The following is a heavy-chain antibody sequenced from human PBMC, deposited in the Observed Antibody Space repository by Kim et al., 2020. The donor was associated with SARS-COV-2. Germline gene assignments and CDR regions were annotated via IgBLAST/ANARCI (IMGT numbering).Heavy chain of an antibody. D-gene: IGHD6-13*01. Sequence: GGSLRLSCAASGFTFDDYAMHWVRQAPGKGLEWVSGISWNSGSIGYADSVKGRFTISRDNAKNSLYLQMNSLRAEDTALYYCAKDRGSSWDRGVIDYWGQGTLVTVSS. CDR1: GFTFDDYA. V-gene: IGHV3-9*01. J-gene: IGHJ4*02. CDR2: ISWNSGSI. CDR3: AKDRGSSWDRGVIDY.